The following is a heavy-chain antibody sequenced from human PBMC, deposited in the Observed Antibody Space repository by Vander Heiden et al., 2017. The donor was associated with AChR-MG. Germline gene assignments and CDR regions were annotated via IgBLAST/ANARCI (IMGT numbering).Heavy chain of an antibody. CDR3: ARLDIVVVLAAFFDT. CDR2: IYPSGTT. Sequence: QVQLQESGPGLVKPSETLSLTCTVSGDSVSSGLHSWNWIRQPPGKGLEWIGYIYPSGTTNYNSSLESRVTISLDTAKNQVSLRLTSVTAADTAMYYCARLDIVVVLAAFFDTWGRGALVTVSA. J-gene: IGHJ5*02. V-gene: IGHV4-61*01. CDR1: GDSVSSGLHS. D-gene: IGHD2-2*03.